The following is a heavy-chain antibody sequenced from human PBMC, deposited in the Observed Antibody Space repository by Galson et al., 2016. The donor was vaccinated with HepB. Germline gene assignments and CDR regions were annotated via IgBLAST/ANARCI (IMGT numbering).Heavy chain of an antibody. CDR1: GYTFTSYG. D-gene: IGHD3-9*01. CDR2: ISAYNGNT. V-gene: IGHV1-18*01. CDR3: ARVAFDFLTGYSETPDY. Sequence: SVKVSCKASGYTFTSYGISWVRQAPGQGLEWMGWISAYNGNTNYAQKLQGRVTMTADTSTSTAYMELRSLRSDDPAVYYCARVAFDFLTGYSETPDYWGQGTLVTVSS. J-gene: IGHJ4*02.